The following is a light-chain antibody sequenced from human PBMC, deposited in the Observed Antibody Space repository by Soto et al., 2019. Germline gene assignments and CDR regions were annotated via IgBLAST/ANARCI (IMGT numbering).Light chain of an antibody. CDR1: QPVSDK. CDR3: QQYEKWPIT. V-gene: IGKV3-15*01. CDR2: GAS. J-gene: IGKJ5*01. Sequence: IVLTQSPGTLSLSLGVGATVCCWASQPVSDKLAWYQQKPGQAPRLLIYGASARALGIPARFTGSGSGTEFTFTITSLKPEDFAVYYCQQYEKWPITLGQGTRLEIK.